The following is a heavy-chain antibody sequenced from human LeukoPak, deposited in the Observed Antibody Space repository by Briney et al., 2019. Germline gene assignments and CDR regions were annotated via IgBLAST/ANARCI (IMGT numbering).Heavy chain of an antibody. CDR1: GGSISSYY. D-gene: IGHD5-24*01. CDR3: AREEMATIRAFDI. CDR2: IYYSGST. V-gene: IGHV4-59*01. J-gene: IGHJ3*02. Sequence: SETLSLTCTVSGGSISSYYWSWIRQPPGKGLEWIGYIYYSGSTNYSHSLKSRVTISVATSKNQFSLKLSSVTAADTAVYYCAREEMATIRAFDIWGQGTMVTVSS.